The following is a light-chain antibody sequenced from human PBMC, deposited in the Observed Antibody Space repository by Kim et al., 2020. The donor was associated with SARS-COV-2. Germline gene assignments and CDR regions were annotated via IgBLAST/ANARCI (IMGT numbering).Light chain of an antibody. J-gene: IGKJ5*01. CDR3: QQYHTDPPS. CDR1: HGINHY. CDR2: GAS. V-gene: IGKV1-16*01. Sequence: DIQMTQSPSSLAASVGDRVTITCRASHGINHYLAWFQQRPGKAPKSLVYGASNLQSGVPSRFSGSGSGTDFTLTITGLQPEDFATYYCQQYHTDPPSVGQGTRLEIK.